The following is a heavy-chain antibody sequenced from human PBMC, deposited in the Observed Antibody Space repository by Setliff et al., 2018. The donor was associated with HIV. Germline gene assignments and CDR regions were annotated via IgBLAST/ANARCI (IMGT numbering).Heavy chain of an antibody. J-gene: IGHJ4*02. D-gene: IGHD3-22*01. V-gene: IGHV1-18*01. CDR3: GRSETRDSRGLYY. Sequence: ASVKVSCKASGYTFNNYGIRWVRQAPGQGREWMGWINTHIGYTNYAQKFQGRVTMTTHTSTNTAYMELRSLRSDDTAVYYCGRSETRDSRGLYYWGQGTLVTVSS. CDR2: INTHIGYT. CDR1: GYTFNNYG.